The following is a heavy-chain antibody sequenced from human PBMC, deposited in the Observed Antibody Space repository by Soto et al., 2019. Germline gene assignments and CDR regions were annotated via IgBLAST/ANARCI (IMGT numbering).Heavy chain of an antibody. J-gene: IGHJ1*01. Sequence: QVQQLESGPGLVKPWDTLSLTCTVSGAYVSDFSWGWIRQPAGKGLEWIGRITVNGITQYTPSFRSRVTMSMDTASNQCSLNLQSETAADTALYYCARESGENWTYEAHWGQGTLVTLSP. D-gene: IGHD1-7*01. CDR3: ARESGENWTYEAH. CDR1: GAYVSDFS. V-gene: IGHV4-4*07. CDR2: ITVNGIT.